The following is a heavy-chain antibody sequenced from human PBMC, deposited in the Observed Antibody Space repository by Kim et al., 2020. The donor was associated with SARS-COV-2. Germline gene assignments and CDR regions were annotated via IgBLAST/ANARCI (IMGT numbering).Heavy chain of an antibody. D-gene: IGHD2-15*01. J-gene: IGHJ6*02. CDR2: DQ. CDR3: AREVAAPYMDV. V-gene: IGHV2-70*01. Sequence: DQYYSTSLKTRLTISKDTSKNQVVLTMTNMDPVDTATYYCAREVAAPYMDVWGQGTTVTVSS.